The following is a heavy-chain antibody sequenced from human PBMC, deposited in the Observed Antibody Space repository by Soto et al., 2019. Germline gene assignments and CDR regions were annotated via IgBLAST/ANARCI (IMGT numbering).Heavy chain of an antibody. V-gene: IGHV4-34*01. J-gene: IGHJ6*03. CDR3: ARAIITIFGVVRGSYYYYMDV. D-gene: IGHD3-3*01. CDR1: GGSFSGYY. Sequence: SETLSLTCAVYGGSFSGYYWSWIRQPPGKGLEWIGEINHSGSTNYNPSLKSRVTISVDTSKNQFSLKLSSVTAADTAVYYCARAIITIFGVVRGSYYYYMDVWGKGTTVTVSS. CDR2: INHSGST.